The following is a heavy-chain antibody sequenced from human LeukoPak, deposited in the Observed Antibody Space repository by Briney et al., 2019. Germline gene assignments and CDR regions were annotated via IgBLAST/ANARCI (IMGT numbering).Heavy chain of an antibody. CDR1: GFTVSSNY. CDR3: ARDIVVVVAPPEDYYYMDV. CDR2: IYSGGST. D-gene: IGHD2-15*01. V-gene: IGHV3-53*01. J-gene: IGHJ6*03. Sequence: AGGSLRLSCAASGFTVSSNYMSWVRQAPGKGLEWVSVIYSGGSTYYADSVKGRFTISRDNSKNTLYLQMNSLRAEDTAVHYCARDIVVVVAPPEDYYYMDVWGKGTTVTVSS.